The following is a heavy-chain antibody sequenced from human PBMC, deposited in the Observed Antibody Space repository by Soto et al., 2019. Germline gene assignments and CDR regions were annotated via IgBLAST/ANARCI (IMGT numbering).Heavy chain of an antibody. V-gene: IGHV4-61*01. Sequence: PSETLSLTCTVSGGSVSSGNYYWSWIRQPPGKGLEWIGYFYYTGSTNYNPSLKSRVTIYIDAPKNQFSLRLSSVTAADTAVYYCARSMHYSDGSNYSPFDYWGQGTLVTV. CDR3: ARSMHYSDGSNYSPFDY. D-gene: IGHD3-22*01. J-gene: IGHJ4*02. CDR1: GGSVSSGNYY. CDR2: FYYTGST.